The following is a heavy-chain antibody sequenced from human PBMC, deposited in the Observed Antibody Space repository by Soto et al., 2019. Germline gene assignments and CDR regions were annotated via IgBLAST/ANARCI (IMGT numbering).Heavy chain of an antibody. J-gene: IGHJ5*02. CDR2: IYYSGST. Sequence: LSLTCTVSGGSISSGDYYWSWIRQPPGKGLEWIGYIYYSGSTYYNPSLKSRVTISVDTSKNQFSLKLSSVTAADTAVYYCARGYCSSTSCYNWFDPWGQGTLVTVSS. CDR3: ARGYCSSTSCYNWFDP. CDR1: GGSISSGDYY. V-gene: IGHV4-30-4*01. D-gene: IGHD2-2*01.